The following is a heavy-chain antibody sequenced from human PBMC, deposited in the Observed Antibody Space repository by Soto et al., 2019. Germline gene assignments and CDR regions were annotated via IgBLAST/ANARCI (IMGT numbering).Heavy chain of an antibody. J-gene: IGHJ5*02. V-gene: IGHV3-23*01. CDR1: VVNVIRYR. Sequence: GRALRISGERRVVNVIRYRMTSVRQKPGKGLEWVSVISDGGGSTFYADSVKGRFTISRDNSKNTLYLQMNGLRADDTAVYYCAKDRGSSLYPGFEPWGQGTLVTVTS. CDR3: AKDRGSSLYPGFEP. CDR2: ISDGGGST. D-gene: IGHD6-13*01.